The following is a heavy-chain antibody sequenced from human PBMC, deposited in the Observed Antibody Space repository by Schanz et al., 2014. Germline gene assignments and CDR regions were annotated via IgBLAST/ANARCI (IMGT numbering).Heavy chain of an antibody. CDR3: ARGPSTGAFDI. CDR1: GYSFTDYA. Sequence: QVQLVQSGVEVKRPGASVRVSCKASGYSFTDYAIHWVRQAPGQGLEWMGWISGYNGHTTYAQKFQGRVTMTRDTSTSTVYMELSSLRSEDTAVYFCARGPSTGAFDIWGQGTMVTVSS. V-gene: IGHV1-18*01. CDR2: ISGYNGHT. J-gene: IGHJ3*02.